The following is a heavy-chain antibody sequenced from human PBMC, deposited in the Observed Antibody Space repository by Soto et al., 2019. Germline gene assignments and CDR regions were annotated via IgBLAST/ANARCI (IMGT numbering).Heavy chain of an antibody. CDR2: IVVGSGNT. CDR1: GFTFTSSA. CDR3: AVDIDSSGYRRFDY. D-gene: IGHD3-22*01. Sequence: ASVKVSCKASGFTFTSSAVQWVRQARGQRLEWIGWIVVGSGNTNYAQKFQERVTITRDMSTSTAYMELSSLRSEDTALYYCAVDIDSSGYRRFDYWGQGTLVTVSS. V-gene: IGHV1-58*01. J-gene: IGHJ4*02.